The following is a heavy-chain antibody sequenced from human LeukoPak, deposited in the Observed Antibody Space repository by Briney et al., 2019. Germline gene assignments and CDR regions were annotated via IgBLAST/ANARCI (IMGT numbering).Heavy chain of an antibody. CDR3: ASREGSQGGYCSSTSCYTGYY. J-gene: IGHJ4*02. D-gene: IGHD2-2*02. CDR2: IYYSGST. V-gene: IGHV4-30-4*08. CDR1: GGSISSSSYY. Sequence: SETLSLTCTVSGGSISSSSYYWGWIRQPPGKGLEWIGYIYYSGSTYYNPSLKSRVTISVDTSKNQFSLKLSSVTAADTAVYYCASREGSQGGYCSSTSCYTGYYWGQGTLVTVSS.